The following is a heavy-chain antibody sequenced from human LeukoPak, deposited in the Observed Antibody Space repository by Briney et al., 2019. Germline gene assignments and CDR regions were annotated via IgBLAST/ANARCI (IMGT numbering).Heavy chain of an antibody. J-gene: IGHJ4*02. CDR2: IYYSGST. V-gene: IGHV4-31*03. CDR1: GGSISSGGYY. D-gene: IGHD5-18*01. Sequence: SETLSLTCTVSGGSISSGGYYWSWIRQHPGKGLEWIGYIYYSGSTYYNPSLKSRVTISVDTSKNQFSLKLSAVTAADTAVYYCAGELIFAYSYGFFDYWGQGTLVTVSS. CDR3: AGELIFAYSYGFFDY.